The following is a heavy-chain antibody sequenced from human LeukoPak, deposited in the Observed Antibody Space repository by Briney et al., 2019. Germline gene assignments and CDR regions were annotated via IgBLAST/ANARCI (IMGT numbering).Heavy chain of an antibody. Sequence: GSLRLSCAASGFTFSSYWMSWVRQAPGKGLEWVANIKQDGSEKYYVDSVKGRFTISRDNAKNSLYLQMNSLRAEDTAVYYCARGARYFDWLLDYWGQGTLVTVSS. CDR2: IKQDGSEK. CDR3: ARGARYFDWLLDY. J-gene: IGHJ4*02. CDR1: GFTFSSYW. V-gene: IGHV3-7*01. D-gene: IGHD3-9*01.